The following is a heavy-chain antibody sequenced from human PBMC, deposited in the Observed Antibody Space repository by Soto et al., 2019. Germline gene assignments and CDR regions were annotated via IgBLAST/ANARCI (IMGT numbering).Heavy chain of an antibody. CDR3: ASGPITGTTPLYYYYGMDV. CDR1: GYTFTSYG. Sequence: QVQLVQSGAEVKKPGASVKVSCKVSGYTFTSYGISWVRQAPGQGLEWMGWISAYNGNTNYAQKLQGRVTMTTDTSTSTAYMELRSLRSDDTAVYYCASGPITGTTPLYYYYGMDVWGQGTTVTVSS. J-gene: IGHJ6*02. D-gene: IGHD1-20*01. V-gene: IGHV1-18*01. CDR2: ISAYNGNT.